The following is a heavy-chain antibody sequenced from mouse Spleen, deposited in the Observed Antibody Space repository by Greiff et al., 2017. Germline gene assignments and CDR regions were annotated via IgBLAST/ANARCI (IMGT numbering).Heavy chain of an antibody. CDR1: GYTFTSYW. D-gene: IGHD2-13*01. CDR3: ARRVYYGDYGFDY. CDR2: IHPNSGST. V-gene: IGHV1-64*01. Sequence: QVQLQQPGAELVKPGASVKLSCKASGYTFTSYWMHWVKQRPGQGLEWIGMIHPNSGSTNYNEKFKSKATLTVDKSSSTAYMQLSSLTSEDAAVYYCARRVYYGDYGFDYWGQGTTLTVSS. J-gene: IGHJ2*01.